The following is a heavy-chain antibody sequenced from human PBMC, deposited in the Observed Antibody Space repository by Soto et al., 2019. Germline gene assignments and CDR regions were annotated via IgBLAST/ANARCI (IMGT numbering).Heavy chain of an antibody. CDR3: ARDRVLASVPAAWYGMDV. V-gene: IGHV4-30-2*01. CDR2: IYHSGST. J-gene: IGHJ6*02. Sequence: QLQLQESGSGLVKPSQTLSLTCAVSGGSISSGGYSWSWIRQPPGKGLEWIGYIYHSGSTYYNPSLKSRVTISVDRSKNQFSLKLSSVTAADTAVYYCARDRVLASVPAAWYGMDVWGQGTTVTVSS. D-gene: IGHD2-2*01. CDR1: GGSISSGGYS.